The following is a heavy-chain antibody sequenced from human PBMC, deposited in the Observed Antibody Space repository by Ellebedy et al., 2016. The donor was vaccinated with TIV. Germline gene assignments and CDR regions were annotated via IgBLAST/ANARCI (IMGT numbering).Heavy chain of an antibody. CDR1: GYTFTTYA. Sequence: ASVKVSCXASGYTFTTYAMHWVRQAPGQRLEWMGWINTDNGNTEYSQKFQGRVTITRDTSASTAYMELSSLRSEDTAVYYCATANSGSYLPDAFDIWGQGTMVTVSS. CDR3: ATANSGSYLPDAFDI. V-gene: IGHV1-3*04. D-gene: IGHD1-26*01. CDR2: INTDNGNT. J-gene: IGHJ3*02.